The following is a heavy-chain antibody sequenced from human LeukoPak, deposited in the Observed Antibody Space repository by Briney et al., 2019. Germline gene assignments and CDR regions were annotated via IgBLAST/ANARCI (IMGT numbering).Heavy chain of an antibody. CDR2: IYTSGST. J-gene: IGHJ6*03. CDR1: GGSISSYY. V-gene: IGHV4-4*07. Sequence: SETLSLTCTVSGGSISSYYWSWIRQPAGKGLEWIGRIYTSGSTNYNPSLKSRVTKSVDTSKNQFSLKLSSVTAADTAVYYCARGGSYGSSDYYYYYMDVWGKGTTVTISS. D-gene: IGHD5-18*01. CDR3: ARGGSYGSSDYYYYYMDV.